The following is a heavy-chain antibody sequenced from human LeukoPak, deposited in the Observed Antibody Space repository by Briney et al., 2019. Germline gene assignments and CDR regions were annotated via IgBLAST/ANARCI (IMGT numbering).Heavy chain of an antibody. D-gene: IGHD1-26*01. CDR1: GFTFSSTW. Sequence: GGSLRLSCAASGFTFSSTWLSWVRQVPGKGLEWVATMKPDGSDKLYLDSVRGRLTISIDDAKKSLYLEVNSLRAEDTAVYYCARDLGLDYWGQGTLVTVSS. J-gene: IGHJ4*02. V-gene: IGHV3-7*01. CDR3: ARDLGLDY. CDR2: MKPDGSDK.